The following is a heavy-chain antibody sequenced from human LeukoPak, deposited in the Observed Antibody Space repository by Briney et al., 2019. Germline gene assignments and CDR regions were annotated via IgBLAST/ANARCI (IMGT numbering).Heavy chain of an antibody. J-gene: IGHJ5*01. Sequence: SETLSLTCTVSGGSISTSSYYWGWVRQPPGKGLEWIGNIFYSGSTYYNPSLMSLVTISIDTSKNQLSLKLSSVTAADTAVYYCARVWGGDNWFDPWGQGTLVTVSS. V-gene: IGHV4-39*07. CDR3: ARVWGGDNWFDP. D-gene: IGHD2-21*01. CDR2: IFYSGST. CDR1: GGSISTSSYY.